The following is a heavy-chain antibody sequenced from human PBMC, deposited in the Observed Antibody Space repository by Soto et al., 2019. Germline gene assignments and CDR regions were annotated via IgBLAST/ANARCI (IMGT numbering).Heavy chain of an antibody. CDR1: GYSFTNYW. D-gene: IGHD3-9*01. J-gene: IGHJ4*02. CDR2: IYPADSNT. V-gene: IGHV5-51*01. Sequence: PGESLKISCKASGYSFTNYWIGWVRQMSGKGLEWMGVIYPADSNTKFSPSFQGQVTISVDKSISTAYLQWSSLKASDSAMYYCARPAYHFDGNSFGYWGQGTKVTVSS. CDR3: ARPAYHFDGNSFGY.